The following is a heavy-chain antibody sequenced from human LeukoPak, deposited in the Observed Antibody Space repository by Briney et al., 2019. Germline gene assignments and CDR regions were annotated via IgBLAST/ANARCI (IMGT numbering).Heavy chain of an antibody. J-gene: IGHJ4*02. Sequence: SETLSLTCTVSGGSISSYYWSWIRQPAGKGLEWIGRIHTSGSTNYNPSLKSRVTMSVDTSKNQFSLKLSSVTAADTAVYYCARTRGEYYDILTGYYQPPAPYYFDYWGQGTLVTVSS. V-gene: IGHV4-4*07. D-gene: IGHD3-9*01. CDR1: GGSISSYY. CDR3: ARTRGEYYDILTGYYQPPAPYYFDY. CDR2: IHTSGST.